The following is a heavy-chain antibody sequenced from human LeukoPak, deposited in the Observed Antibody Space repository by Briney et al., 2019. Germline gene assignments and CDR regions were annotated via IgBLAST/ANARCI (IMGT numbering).Heavy chain of an antibody. D-gene: IGHD6-19*01. CDR1: GDSVSSNTAA. Sequence: SQTLSLTCAISGDSVSSNTAAWNWIRQSPSGGLEWLGRTFYRSNWYDDYAASVKSRITINPDTSNNHFSLHLKSATPEDTAVYYCAREVAGTWAFDIWGQGTRVTVSS. J-gene: IGHJ3*02. CDR3: AREVAGTWAFDI. CDR2: TFYRSNWYD. V-gene: IGHV6-1*01.